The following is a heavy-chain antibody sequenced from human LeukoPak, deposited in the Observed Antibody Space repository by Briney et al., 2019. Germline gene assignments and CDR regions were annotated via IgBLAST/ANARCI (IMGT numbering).Heavy chain of an antibody. Sequence: YPGGSLRLSCAASGFTFSTYAMSWVRLAPGKGLEWVSGISGSGGSTYYADSVKGRFTSSRDNSNNTLYVQMNSLRVEDTAVYYCAKSGGLSGSGRLAMDVWGQGTTATVSS. D-gene: IGHD3-10*01. J-gene: IGHJ6*02. CDR3: AKSGGLSGSGRLAMDV. CDR1: GFTFSTYA. V-gene: IGHV3-23*01. CDR2: ISGSGGST.